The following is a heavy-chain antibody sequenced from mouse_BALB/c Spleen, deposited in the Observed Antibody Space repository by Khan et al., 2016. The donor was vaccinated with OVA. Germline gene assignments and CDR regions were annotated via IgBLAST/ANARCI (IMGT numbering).Heavy chain of an antibody. CDR3: ARGGLGLRAYAMDY. D-gene: IGHD3-1*01. J-gene: IGHJ4*01. CDR2: IDPFNGGT. CDR1: GYSFTNYY. Sequence: VQLQQSGPELMKPGTSMKISCTASGYSFTNYYIHWVKQSHGKSLEWIGYIDPFNGGTGYNQRLKGKATLTLDKSSSTAYMHLSSLTSEDSAVYYCARGGLGLRAYAMDYWGQGTSVTVSA. V-gene: IGHV1S135*01.